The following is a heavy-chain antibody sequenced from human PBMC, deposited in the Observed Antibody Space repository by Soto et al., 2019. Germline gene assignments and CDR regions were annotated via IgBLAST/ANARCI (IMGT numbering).Heavy chain of an antibody. J-gene: IGHJ5*02. V-gene: IGHV1-24*01. CDR3: ATEFGELLSYENWFDP. Sequence: ASVKVSCKVSGYTLTELSMHWVRQAPGKGLEWMRGFDPEDGETIYAQKFQGRVTMTEDTSTDTAYMELSSLRSEDTAVYYCATEFGELLSYENWFDPWGQGTLVTVSS. CDR2: FDPEDGET. D-gene: IGHD3-10*01. CDR1: GYTLTELS.